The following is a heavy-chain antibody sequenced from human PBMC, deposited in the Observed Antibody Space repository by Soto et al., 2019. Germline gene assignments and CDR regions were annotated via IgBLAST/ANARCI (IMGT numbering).Heavy chain of an antibody. Sequence: QLQLQESGSGLVKPSQTLSLTCAVSGGSISSGGYSWSWIRQPPGKGLEWIGYIYHSGSTYYNPSLQSRITISIDRSKNQLSLKLRSVTAADTAVYYCARGMTTVTTLDYWGQGTLVTVSS. CDR1: GGSISSGGYS. CDR2: IYHSGST. CDR3: ARGMTTVTTLDY. V-gene: IGHV4-30-2*01. J-gene: IGHJ4*02. D-gene: IGHD4-4*01.